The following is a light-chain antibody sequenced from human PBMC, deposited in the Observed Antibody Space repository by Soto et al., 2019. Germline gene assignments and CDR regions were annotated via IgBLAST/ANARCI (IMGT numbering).Light chain of an antibody. CDR2: EVS. CDR3: SSYAGSNNLI. J-gene: IGLJ2*01. Sequence: QSAPTQPPSASGSPGQSVTISCTGTSSDVGGYNYVSWYQQHPGKAPKLMISEVSKRPSGVPDRFSGSKSANTASLTVSGLQAEDEADYYCSSYAGSNNLIFGGGTKLTVL. V-gene: IGLV2-8*01. CDR1: SSDVGGYNY.